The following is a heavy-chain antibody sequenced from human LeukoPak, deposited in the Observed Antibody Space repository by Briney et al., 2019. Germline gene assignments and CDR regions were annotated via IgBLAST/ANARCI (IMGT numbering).Heavy chain of an antibody. CDR3: ASEGEVGATWTLEY. D-gene: IGHD1-26*01. CDR1: GFTVTNKY. Sequence: PGGSLRLSCAASGFTVTNKYMSWVRQTPGKGLEWVSIINSGDRTYHTDSVKGRFTLSRDNSRNTLYLQMNSLRAEDTAVYYCASEGEVGATWTLEYWGQGTLVTVSS. CDR2: INSGDRT. V-gene: IGHV3-66*01. J-gene: IGHJ4*02.